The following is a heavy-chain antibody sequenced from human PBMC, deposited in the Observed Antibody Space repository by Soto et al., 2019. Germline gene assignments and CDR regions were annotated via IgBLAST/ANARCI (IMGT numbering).Heavy chain of an antibody. CDR3: ARVYYDFWSGYWGGYFDY. CDR1: GSTFTSYG. CDR2: ISAYNGNT. Sequence: QVPLVQSGAEVKKPGASVKVSCKASGSTFTSYGISWVRQAPGQGLEWMGWISAYNGNTNYAQTRQGRVTMTKDTSTSTAYMELRSLRSDDTAVYYCARVYYDFWSGYWGGYFDYWGQGTLVTVSS. V-gene: IGHV1-18*01. D-gene: IGHD3-3*01. J-gene: IGHJ4*02.